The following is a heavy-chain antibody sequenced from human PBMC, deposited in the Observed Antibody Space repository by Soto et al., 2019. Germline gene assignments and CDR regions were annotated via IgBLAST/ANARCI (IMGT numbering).Heavy chain of an antibody. J-gene: IGHJ4*02. V-gene: IGHV3-30*18. CDR3: GKEGSGRWLSYSFDS. CDR2: ISYDGSNK. CDR1: GFTFSSYG. Sequence: QVQLVESGGGVVQPGRSLRLSCAASGFTFSSYGMHWVRQAPGKGLEWVAVISYDGSNKYYADSVKGRFTISRDNSKNTLYLKRNGRRVGDRVVYYWGKEGSGRWLSYSFDSGGQGPLVTVSS. D-gene: IGHD6-19*01.